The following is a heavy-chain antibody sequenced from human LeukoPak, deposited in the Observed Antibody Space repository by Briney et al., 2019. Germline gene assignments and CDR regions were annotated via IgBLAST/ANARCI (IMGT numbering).Heavy chain of an antibody. CDR3: AAGRPRNATRLDDGYDM. CDR2: MFTGGAT. J-gene: IGHJ3*02. V-gene: IGHV4-4*07. Sequence: PSETPSLTCAVSSGSMTTDCWTWIRQPAGQGLEWIGRMFTGGATHYNPSLKSRVTMSVDKSKNNFSLKLTSVTAADTAVYYCAAGRPRNATRLDDGYDMWGQGTMVTVSS. CDR1: SGSMTTDC. D-gene: IGHD1-1*01.